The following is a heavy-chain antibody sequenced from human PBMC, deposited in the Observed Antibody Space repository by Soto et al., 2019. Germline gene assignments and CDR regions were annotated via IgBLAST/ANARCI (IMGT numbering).Heavy chain of an antibody. CDR3: ARVKTATVYY. J-gene: IGHJ4*02. CDR2: IYYIGST. D-gene: IGHD2-21*02. V-gene: IGHV4-59*01. Sequence: QVQLQESGPGLVKPSETLSLTCTVSGGSITSYYWGWIRQPPGKGLEWIGYIYYIGSTNYTPARNRRVTISVDASKKAFSLKLSSVTAADTAVYYCARVKTATVYYWGQGTLVSVSS. CDR1: GGSITSYY.